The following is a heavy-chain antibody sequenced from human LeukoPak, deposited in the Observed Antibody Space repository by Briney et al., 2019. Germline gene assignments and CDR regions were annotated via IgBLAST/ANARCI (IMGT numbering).Heavy chain of an antibody. V-gene: IGHV3-33*08. CDR2: IWYDGSNK. Sequence: GRSLRLSCAASGFTFSSYGMHWVRQAPGKGLEWVAVIWYDGSNKYYTDSVKGRFTISRDNSKNTLYLQMNSLRAEDTAVYYCARDLMVRGVTIDYWGQGTLVTVSS. J-gene: IGHJ4*02. CDR3: ARDLMVRGVTIDY. D-gene: IGHD3-10*01. CDR1: GFTFSSYG.